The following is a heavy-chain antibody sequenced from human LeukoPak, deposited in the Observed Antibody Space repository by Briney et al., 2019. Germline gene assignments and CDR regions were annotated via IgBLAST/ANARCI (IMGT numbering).Heavy chain of an antibody. V-gene: IGHV3-30-3*01. CDR2: ISYDGGNK. CDR1: GFTFSSYA. Sequence: GGSLRLSCAASGFTFSSYAMHWVRQAPGKGLEWVAVISYDGGNKYYADSVKGRFTISRDNSKNTLYLQMNSLRAEDTAVYYCASHYYDSSGETMWGQGTLVTVSS. D-gene: IGHD3-22*01. CDR3: ASHYYDSSGETM. J-gene: IGHJ4*02.